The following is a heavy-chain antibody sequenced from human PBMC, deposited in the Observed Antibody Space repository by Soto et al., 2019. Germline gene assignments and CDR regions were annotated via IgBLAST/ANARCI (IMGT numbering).Heavy chain of an antibody. J-gene: IGHJ4*02. CDR2: ISGSGGST. CDR3: EKVGTLYYDSSGYSD. Sequence: GGSLRLSCAASGFTFSSYAMSWVRQAPGKGLEWVSAISGSGGSTYYADSVKGRFTISRDNSKNTLYLQMNSLRAEDTAVYYCEKVGTLYYDSSGYSDWGQGTLVTVSS. V-gene: IGHV3-23*01. CDR1: GFTFSSYA. D-gene: IGHD3-22*01.